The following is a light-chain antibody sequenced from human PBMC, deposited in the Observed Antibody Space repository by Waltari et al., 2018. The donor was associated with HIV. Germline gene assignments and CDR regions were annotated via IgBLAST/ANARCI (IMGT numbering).Light chain of an antibody. V-gene: IGKV1-5*03. J-gene: IGKJ1*01. CDR3: QQYNSSPWA. CDR2: KAS. Sequence: DIQMPQSPPTLSASIGDRVPITCRASQNIVRWLAWYQQKPGKAPKLLIYKASLLESGVPSRFSGSGSGTDFALTISSLQPVDSATYYCQQYNSSPWAFGQGTTVEIK. CDR1: QNIVRW.